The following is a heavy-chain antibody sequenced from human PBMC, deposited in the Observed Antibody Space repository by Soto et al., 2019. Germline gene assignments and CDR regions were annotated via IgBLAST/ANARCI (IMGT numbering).Heavy chain of an antibody. D-gene: IGHD3-22*01. CDR2: ISYDGSNK. V-gene: IGHV3-30-3*01. CDR1: GFTFSSYA. J-gene: IGHJ1*01. CDR3: ERELTMIVVS. Sequence: QVQLVESGGGVVQPGRSLRLSCAASGFTFSSYAMHWVRQAPGKGLEWVAVISYDGSNKYYADSVKGRFTISRDNSKNTMYLQMNSMRAEDTAVYYCERELTMIVVSWGQGTLVTVSS.